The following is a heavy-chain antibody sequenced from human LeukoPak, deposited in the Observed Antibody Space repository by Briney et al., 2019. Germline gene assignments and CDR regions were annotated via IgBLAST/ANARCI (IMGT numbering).Heavy chain of an antibody. V-gene: IGHV3-30-3*01. J-gene: IGHJ4*02. D-gene: IGHD6-19*01. CDR2: ISYDGSNK. CDR1: GFTFSSYA. Sequence: GGSLRLSCAASGFTFSSYAMHWVRQAPGKGLEWVAVISYDGSNKYYADSVKGRFTISRDNSKSTLYLQMNSLRAEDTAVYYCAKDGRPHVGSGWYYYFDYWGQGTLVTVSS. CDR3: AKDGRPHVGSGWYYYFDY.